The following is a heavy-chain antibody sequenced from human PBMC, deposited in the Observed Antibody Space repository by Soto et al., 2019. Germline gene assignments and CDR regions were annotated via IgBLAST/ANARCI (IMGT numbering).Heavy chain of an antibody. CDR1: GFTVSSNY. J-gene: IGHJ6*03. D-gene: IGHD2-15*01. Sequence: GGSLRLSCAASGFTVSSNYMSWVRQAPGKGLEWVSVIYSGGSTYYADSVKGRFTISRDNSKNTLYLQMNSLRAEDTAVYYCAGGCSGGSCPYYYYMDVWGKGTTVTVSS. CDR3: AGGCSGGSCPYYYYMDV. CDR2: IYSGGST. V-gene: IGHV3-66*01.